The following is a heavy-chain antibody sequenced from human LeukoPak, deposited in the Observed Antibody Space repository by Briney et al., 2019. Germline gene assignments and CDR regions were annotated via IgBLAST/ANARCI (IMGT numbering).Heavy chain of an antibody. CDR3: ARDLTYYYDSRNSYGMDV. V-gene: IGHV4-39*07. D-gene: IGHD3-22*01. Sequence: SEPLSLTCTVSGGSVSSSSHYWGWIRQPPGKGLEWIGSIYYSGSSYYNPSLKSRVTISVDTSKNQFSLKLSSVTAADTAVYYCARDLTYYYDSRNSYGMDVWGQGTTVTVSS. J-gene: IGHJ6*02. CDR2: IYYSGSS. CDR1: GGSVSSSSHY.